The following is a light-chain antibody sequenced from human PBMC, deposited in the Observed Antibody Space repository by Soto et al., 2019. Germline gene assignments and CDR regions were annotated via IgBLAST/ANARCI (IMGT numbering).Light chain of an antibody. Sequence: DIQMTQSPSSLSASVGDRVTITCRASQSISSYLNWYQQKPGKAPKVLIYAASSLQRGVPSRFSGSGSGTDFTLTISSLQPEDFATYYCQQSYSTPVAFGQGTKVEIK. J-gene: IGKJ1*01. CDR1: QSISSY. CDR2: AAS. CDR3: QQSYSTPVA. V-gene: IGKV1-39*01.